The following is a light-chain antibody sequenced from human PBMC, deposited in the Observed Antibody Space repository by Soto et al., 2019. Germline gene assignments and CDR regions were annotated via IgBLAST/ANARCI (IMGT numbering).Light chain of an antibody. V-gene: IGLV2-11*01. CDR3: CSYAGSYTVV. J-gene: IGLJ2*01. CDR1: SSDVGGYNY. CDR2: DVS. Sequence: QSVLTQPRSVSGSPGQSVTISCTGTSSDVGGYNYVSWYQQHPGIAPKLMIYDVSKRPSGVPDRFSGSKSGNTASLTISGLQAEDEAEYYCCSYAGSYTVVFGGGTKLTVL.